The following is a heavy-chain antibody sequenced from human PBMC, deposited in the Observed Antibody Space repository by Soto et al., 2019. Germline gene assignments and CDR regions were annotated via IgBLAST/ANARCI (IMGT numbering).Heavy chain of an antibody. CDR1: GFTFSSYG. V-gene: IGHV3-33*08. D-gene: IGHD6-19*01. Sequence: GGSLTLSCAASGFTFSSYGMHRVRQAPGKGLEWVAVIWYDGSNKYYADSVKGRFTISRDNSKNTLYLQMNSLRAEDTAVYYCARTSGGWYPFDYWGQGTLVTVSS. CDR2: IWYDGSNK. CDR3: ARTSGGWYPFDY. J-gene: IGHJ4*02.